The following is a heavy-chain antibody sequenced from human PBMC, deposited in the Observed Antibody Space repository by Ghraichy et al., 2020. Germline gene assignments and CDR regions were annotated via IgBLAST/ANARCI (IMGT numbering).Heavy chain of an antibody. J-gene: IGHJ4*02. CDR3: AKVQWDYDFWSGTFDY. D-gene: IGHD3-3*01. CDR1: GFTFSSYA. CDR2: ISGSGGST. V-gene: IGHV3-23*01. Sequence: GGSLRLSCAASGFTFSSYAMSWVRQAPGKGLEWVSAISGSGGSTYYADSVKGRFTISRDNSKNTLYLQMNSLRAEDTAVYYCAKVQWDYDFWSGTFDYWGQGTLVTVSS.